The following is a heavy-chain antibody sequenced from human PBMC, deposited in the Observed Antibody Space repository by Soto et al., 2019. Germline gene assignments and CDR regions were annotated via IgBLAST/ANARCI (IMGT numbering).Heavy chain of an antibody. D-gene: IGHD1-7*01. CDR3: VRRVSGNYDY. J-gene: IGHJ4*02. CDR2: ISSNGGTT. V-gene: IGHV3-64*01. Sequence: EVQLAESGGGMVQPGGSLRLSCVASGFTFSSYDMHWVRQAPGKGLEYVSSISSNGGTTYYGNSVKGRFTISRDNSKNTLYLQMGSLXAEDXAVYYCVRRVSGNYDYWGQGTLVTVSS. CDR1: GFTFSSYD.